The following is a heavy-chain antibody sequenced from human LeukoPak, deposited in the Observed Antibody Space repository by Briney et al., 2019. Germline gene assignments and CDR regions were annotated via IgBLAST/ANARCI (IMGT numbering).Heavy chain of an antibody. V-gene: IGHV4-4*07. CDR3: AESARVNGIIPAAIGDSGYDKNYYYYYYMDV. J-gene: IGHJ6*03. Sequence: SETLSLTCTVSGGSISSYYWSWIRQPAGKGLEWIGRIYTSGSTNYNPSLKSRVTMSVDTSKNQFSLKRSSVTAAATAVYYCAESARVNGIIPAAIGDSGYDKNYYYYYYMDVWGKGTTVTVSS. CDR2: IYTSGST. D-gene: IGHD5-12*01. CDR1: GGSISSYY.